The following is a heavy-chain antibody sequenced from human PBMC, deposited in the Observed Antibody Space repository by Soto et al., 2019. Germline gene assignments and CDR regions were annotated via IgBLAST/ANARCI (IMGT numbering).Heavy chain of an antibody. CDR3: ARRINYYGSGSYNNWFDP. V-gene: IGHV5-51*01. CDR1: GYSFTSYW. D-gene: IGHD3-10*01. Sequence: GESLKISCKGSGYSFTSYWIGWVRQMPGKGLEWMGIIYPGDSDTRYSPSFQGQVTISADKSISTAYLQWSSLKASVTAMYYCARRINYYGSGSYNNWFDPCGQGTLVTVSS. J-gene: IGHJ5*02. CDR2: IYPGDSDT.